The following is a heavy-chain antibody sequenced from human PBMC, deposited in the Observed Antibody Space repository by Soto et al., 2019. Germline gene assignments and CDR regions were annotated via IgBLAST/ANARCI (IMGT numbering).Heavy chain of an antibody. Sequence: QVQLVQSGAEVKKPGASVKVSCKASGYTFTSYGISWVRQAPGQGLEWMGWISAYNGNTNYAQKLQGRVTMTTDTSTSTGYMELRSLRADDTAVYYCARAPGIAAAGTWFDPWGPGTLVTVSS. J-gene: IGHJ5*02. D-gene: IGHD6-13*01. CDR2: ISAYNGNT. CDR1: GYTFTSYG. CDR3: ARAPGIAAAGTWFDP. V-gene: IGHV1-18*01.